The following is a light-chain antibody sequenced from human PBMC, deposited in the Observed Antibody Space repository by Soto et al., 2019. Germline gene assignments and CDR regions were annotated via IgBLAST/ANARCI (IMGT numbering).Light chain of an antibody. CDR1: SGDVGGYNL. CDR3: CSYAGNSEV. J-gene: IGLJ1*01. V-gene: IGLV2-23*02. Sequence: QSALTQPASVSGSPGQSITIPCPGTSGDVGGYNLVSWYQQHPGKAPKLMIYEVTERPSGVSNSFSGTKSGNTASLTISGLQPDDEADYYCCSYAGNSEVFGTGTKLTVL. CDR2: EVT.